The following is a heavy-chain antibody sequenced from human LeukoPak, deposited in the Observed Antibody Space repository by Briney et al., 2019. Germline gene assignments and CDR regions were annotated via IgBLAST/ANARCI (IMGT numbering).Heavy chain of an antibody. D-gene: IGHD1-26*01. Sequence: GGSLRLSCVASGFTFSGYWMNWVRQAPGKGLEWVANIQQDGSEEYYVDSVKGRFTISRDNAENSLYLQMNSLRAEDTALYYCARDIPGSYNGFDIWGQGTMVTVSS. CDR2: IQQDGSEE. J-gene: IGHJ3*02. CDR3: ARDIPGSYNGFDI. CDR1: GFTFSGYW. V-gene: IGHV3-7*03.